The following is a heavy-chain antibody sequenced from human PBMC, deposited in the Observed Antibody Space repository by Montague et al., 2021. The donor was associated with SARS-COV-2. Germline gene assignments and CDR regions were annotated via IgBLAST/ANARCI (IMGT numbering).Heavy chain of an antibody. CDR2: IYYSGST. CDR3: ARPPGGLLWFGEFDY. Sequence: SETLSLTCTVSDGSISSSSYYWGWIRQPPGKGLEWIGSIYYSGSTYYNPSLKSRVTISVDTSKNQFSLKLSSVTAADTAVYYCARPPGGLLWFGEFDYWGQGTLVTVSS. CDR1: DGSISSSSYY. J-gene: IGHJ4*02. D-gene: IGHD3-10*01. V-gene: IGHV4-39*01.